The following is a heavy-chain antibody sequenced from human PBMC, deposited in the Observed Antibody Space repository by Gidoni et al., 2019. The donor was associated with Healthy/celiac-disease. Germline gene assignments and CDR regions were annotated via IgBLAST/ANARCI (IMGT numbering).Heavy chain of an antibody. D-gene: IGHD3-22*01. CDR3: ARPLLDSSLGHAFDI. J-gene: IGHJ3*02. V-gene: IGHV3-33*01. Sequence: QVQLVESGGGVVQPGRSLRLSCAASGFTFSSYGMPWVRQAQGKGLEWVAVIWYDGSNKYYADSVKGRFTISRDNSKNTLYLQMNSLRAEDTAVYYCARPLLDSSLGHAFDIWGQGTMVTVSS. CDR1: GFTFSSYG. CDR2: IWYDGSNK.